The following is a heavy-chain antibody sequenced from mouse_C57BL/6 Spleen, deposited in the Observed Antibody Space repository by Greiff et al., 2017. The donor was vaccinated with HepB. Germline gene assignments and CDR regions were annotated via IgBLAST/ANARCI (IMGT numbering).Heavy chain of an antibody. D-gene: IGHD2-4*01. Sequence: EVQLVESGGGLLQPGESLKLPCESNEYEFPSHDMSWVRKTPEKRLELVAAINSDGGSTYYPDTMERRFIISRDNTKKTLYLQMSSLRSEDTALYYCARHGYDYDQYYFDYWGQGTTLTVSS. J-gene: IGHJ2*01. V-gene: IGHV5-2*01. CDR2: INSDGGST. CDR3: ARHGYDYDQYYFDY. CDR1: EYEFPSHD.